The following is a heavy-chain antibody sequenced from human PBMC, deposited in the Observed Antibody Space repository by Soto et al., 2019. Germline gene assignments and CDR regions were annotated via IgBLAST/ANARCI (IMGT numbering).Heavy chain of an antibody. CDR2: VKPNGGST. CDR1: GYTFTNYY. Sequence: QVQLVQSGAEVKKPGASVRVSCKASGYTFTNYYIDWVRQAPGQGIEMMGIVKPNGGSTTYVQKFQGRVTMTRDTSTSTVYMELSSLRSEDTAVYYCARAAATTVTKRLNDVFDGWGQGTMVTVSS. V-gene: IGHV1-46*03. D-gene: IGHD4-4*01. CDR3: ARAAATTVTKRLNDVFDG. J-gene: IGHJ3*01.